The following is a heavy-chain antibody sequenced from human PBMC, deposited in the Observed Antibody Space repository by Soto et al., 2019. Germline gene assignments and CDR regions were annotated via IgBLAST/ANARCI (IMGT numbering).Heavy chain of an antibody. Sequence: SETLSLTCTVSGGSISSSSYYWGWIRQPPGKGLEWIGSIYYSGSTYYNPSLKSRVTISVDTSKNQFSLKLSSVTAADTAVYYCARQQQLVRRRWFDPWDQGXLVTV. J-gene: IGHJ5*02. D-gene: IGHD6-6*01. CDR2: IYYSGST. V-gene: IGHV4-39*01. CDR3: ARQQQLVRRRWFDP. CDR1: GGSISSSSYY.